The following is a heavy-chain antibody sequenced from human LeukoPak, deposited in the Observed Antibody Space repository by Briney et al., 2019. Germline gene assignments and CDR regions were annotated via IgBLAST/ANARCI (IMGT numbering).Heavy chain of an antibody. CDR1: GFSLSTSGVG. CDR3: AHSYYDFWSGYAFDY. J-gene: IGHJ4*02. Sequence: ESGPTLVKPTQTLTLTCTFSGFSLSTSGVGVGWIRQPPGKALEWLALLYWNDDKRYSPSLKSRLTITKDTSKNQVVLTMTNMDPVDTATYYCAHSYYDFWSGYAFDYWGQGNLFTVSS. V-gene: IGHV2-5*01. D-gene: IGHD3-3*01. CDR2: LYWNDDK.